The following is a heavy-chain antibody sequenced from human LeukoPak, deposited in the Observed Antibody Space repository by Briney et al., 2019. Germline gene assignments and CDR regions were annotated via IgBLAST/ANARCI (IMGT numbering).Heavy chain of an antibody. CDR3: ARDGGNYDSSGYLYY. CDR1: GYTFTSYY. CDR2: INPSGGST. D-gene: IGHD3-22*01. J-gene: IGHJ4*02. V-gene: IGHV1-46*01. Sequence: ASVKVSCKASGYTFTSYYMHWVRQAPGQGLEWMGIINPSGGSTSYAQKFQGRVTMTRDMSTSTVYMELSSLRSEDTAVYYCARDGGNYDSSGYLYYWGQGTLVTVSS.